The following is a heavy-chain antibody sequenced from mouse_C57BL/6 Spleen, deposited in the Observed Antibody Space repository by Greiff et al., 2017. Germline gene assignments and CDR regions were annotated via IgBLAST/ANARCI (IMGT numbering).Heavy chain of an antibody. CDR2: IHPYNGGT. CDR3: ARGGRAGYYFDY. CDR1: GYTFTDYY. D-gene: IGHD4-1*01. J-gene: IGHJ2*01. V-gene: IGHV1-19*01. Sequence: VQLQQSGPVLVKPGASVKMSCKASGYTFTDYYMNWVKQSHGKSLEWIGVIHPYNGGTSYNQKFKGKATWTVDKSSSTAYMELNSLTSEDSAVYYRARGGRAGYYFDYWGQGTTLTVSS.